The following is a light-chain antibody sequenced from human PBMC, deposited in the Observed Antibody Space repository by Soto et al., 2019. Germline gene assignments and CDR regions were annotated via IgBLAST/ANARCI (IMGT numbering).Light chain of an antibody. V-gene: IGKV1-16*01. CDR3: QQCNSFPRT. J-gene: IGKJ2*01. CDR2: AAS. CDR1: QGITTY. Sequence: DIQMTQSPSSLSASVGDRVTITCRASQGITTYLAWFQQKPGKAPKSLIYAASSLQSGVPSRFLGSGSGTHFTLTISSLQPEDFATYYCQQCNSFPRTFGQGTKLEIK.